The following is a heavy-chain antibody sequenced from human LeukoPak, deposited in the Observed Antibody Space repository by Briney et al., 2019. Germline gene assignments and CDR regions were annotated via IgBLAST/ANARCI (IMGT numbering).Heavy chain of an antibody. D-gene: IGHD5/OR15-5a*01. V-gene: IGHV3-53*01. CDR1: GFTVSKNY. J-gene: IGHJ4*02. CDR3: ARDSLGMSTLDS. CDR2: IYSGGST. Sequence: GGSLRLSCAASGFTVSKNYMSWVRQAPGKGLEWVSVIYSGGSTYYADSVKGRFTISRDSSKNTLYLQMDSLRAEDTAVYYCARDSLGMSTLDSWGQGTLVTVSS.